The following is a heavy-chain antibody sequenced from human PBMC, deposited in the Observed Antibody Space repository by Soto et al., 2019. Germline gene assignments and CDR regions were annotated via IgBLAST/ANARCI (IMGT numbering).Heavy chain of an antibody. D-gene: IGHD6-13*01. V-gene: IGHV3-30-3*01. J-gene: IGHJ4*02. Sequence: QVQLVESGGGVVQPGRSLRLSCAASGFTFSTHAMHWVRQAPGKGLECVAIVSFDGSNKYYADSVKGPFTISRDNSKNTLYLQMSGLTPEDTAFYYCARDQTGITTAGGGRIDHWGQGTLVTVSS. CDR2: VSFDGSNK. CDR3: ARDQTGITTAGGGRIDH. CDR1: GFTFSTHA.